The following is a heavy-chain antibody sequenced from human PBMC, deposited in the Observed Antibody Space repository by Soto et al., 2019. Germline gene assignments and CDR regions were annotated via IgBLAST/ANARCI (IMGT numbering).Heavy chain of an antibody. Sequence: QITLKESGPTLVKVTQTVTLTCTFSWFSLSSTGVGVGWLRQPPVKALEGLALLTLNDDKRYNPSLKSTLTSTKVTSKTQVVLTMNNMDPVDTATYDCVRIGHNSGFFDYDYWGQGTLVTVSS. V-gene: IGHV2-5*01. J-gene: IGHJ4*02. CDR3: VRIGHNSGFFDYDY. D-gene: IGHD3-22*01. CDR1: WFSLSSTGVG. CDR2: LTLNDDK.